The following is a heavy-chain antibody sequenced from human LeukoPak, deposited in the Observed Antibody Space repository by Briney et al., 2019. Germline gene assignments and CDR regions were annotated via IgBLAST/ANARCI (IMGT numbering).Heavy chain of an antibody. CDR3: ASQSFGRFDP. V-gene: IGHV3-7*02. D-gene: IGHD3-16*01. CDR1: GFTFSSNW. J-gene: IGHJ5*02. Sequence: GGSLRLSCVVSGFTFSSNWMSWVRQAPGKGLEWVGNIKEDGSVKYYVDSVKGRFTISRDNAKNSLYLQMNSLRAEDTAVYYCASQSFGRFDPWGQGTRVTVSS. CDR2: IKEDGSVK.